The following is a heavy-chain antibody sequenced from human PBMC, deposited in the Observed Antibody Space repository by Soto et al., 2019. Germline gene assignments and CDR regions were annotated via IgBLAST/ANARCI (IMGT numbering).Heavy chain of an antibody. D-gene: IGHD2-8*01. CDR3: ARGPHPYFNED. CDR2: MNPNNNNT. CDR1: GYTFTSYD. V-gene: IGHV1-8*01. J-gene: IGHJ4*02. Sequence: QVQLVQSGAEVKKPGASVKVSCKASGYTFTSYDINWVRQATGQGLEWMGWMNPNNNNTGYAQKFEGRVTMSRNTSISTAYMELGSVGSEGTAVYYCARGPHPYFNEDWGRGTLVTVCS.